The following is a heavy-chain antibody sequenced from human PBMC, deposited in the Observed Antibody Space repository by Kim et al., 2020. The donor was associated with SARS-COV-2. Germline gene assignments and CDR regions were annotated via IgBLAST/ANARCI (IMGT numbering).Heavy chain of an antibody. D-gene: IGHD3-22*01. J-gene: IGHJ3*02. V-gene: IGHV1-2*02. CDR3: ARRYDSSGKRYAFDI. CDR2: INPNSGGT. CDR1: GYTFTGYY. Sequence: ASVKVSCKASGYTFTGYYMHWVRQAPGQGLEWMGWINPNSGGTNYAQKFQGRVTMTRDTSISTAYMELSRLRSDDTAVYYCARRYDSSGKRYAFDIWGQGTMVTVSS.